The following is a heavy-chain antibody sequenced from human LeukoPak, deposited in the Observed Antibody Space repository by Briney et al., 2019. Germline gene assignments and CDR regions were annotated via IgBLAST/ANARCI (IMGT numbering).Heavy chain of an antibody. CDR3: AKLYGGSSSWYFDS. D-gene: IGHD6-13*01. CDR2: INHSGST. V-gene: IGHV4-34*01. J-gene: IGHJ4*02. CDR1: GGSISSSY. Sequence: PSETLSLTCTVSGGSISSSYWSWIRQPPGKGLEWIGEINHSGSTNYNPSLKSRVTISVDTSKNQFSLKLSSVTAADTAVYYCAKLYGGSSSWYFDSWGQGTLVTVSS.